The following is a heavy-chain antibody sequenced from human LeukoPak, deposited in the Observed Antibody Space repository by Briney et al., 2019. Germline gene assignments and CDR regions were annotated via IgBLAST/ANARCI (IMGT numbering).Heavy chain of an antibody. V-gene: IGHV3-21*01. CDR3: ARDLGRSGYYTIDAFDI. CDR1: GFTFNTYS. D-gene: IGHD3-22*01. Sequence: GGSLRLSCAASGFTFNTYSMNWVRQAPGKGLEWVSSMNSSSRYIYYADSVKGRFTISRDNAKNSLYLQMNSLSAEDTAVYYCARDLGRSGYYTIDAFDIWGQGTMVT. CDR2: MNSSSRYI. J-gene: IGHJ3*02.